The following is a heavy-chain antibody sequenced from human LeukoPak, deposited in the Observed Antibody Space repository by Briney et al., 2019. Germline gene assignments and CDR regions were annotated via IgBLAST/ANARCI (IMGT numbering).Heavy chain of an antibody. CDR1: GFTFSSYA. D-gene: IGHD5-18*01. Sequence: GGSLRLSCAASGFTFSSYAMSWVRQAPGKGLEWVSAISGSGGSTYYADSVKGRLTISRDNSKNTLYLQMNSLRAEDTAVYYCAKDRYSYGLGYYFDYWGQGTLVTVSS. V-gene: IGHV3-23*01. CDR2: ISGSGGST. CDR3: AKDRYSYGLGYYFDY. J-gene: IGHJ4*02.